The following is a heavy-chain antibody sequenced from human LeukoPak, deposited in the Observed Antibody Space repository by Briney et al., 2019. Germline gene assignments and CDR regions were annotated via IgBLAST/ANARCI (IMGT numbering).Heavy chain of an antibody. CDR1: GGTFSSYA. CDR3: AREAPDPAARPGHFDY. J-gene: IGHJ4*02. Sequence: GASVKVSCKASGGTFSSYAISWVRQAPGQGLEWMGGIIPIFGTANYAQKFQGRVTITADESTSTAYMELSSLRSEDTAVYYCAREAPDPAARPGHFDYWGQGTLVTVSS. D-gene: IGHD6-6*01. CDR2: IIPIFGTA. V-gene: IGHV1-69*13.